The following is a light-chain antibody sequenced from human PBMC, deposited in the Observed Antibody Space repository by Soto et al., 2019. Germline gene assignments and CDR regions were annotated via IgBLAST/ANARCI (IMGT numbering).Light chain of an antibody. CDR2: GVS. J-gene: IGKJ1*01. CDR1: QTVNSNF. V-gene: IGKV3-20*01. Sequence: FFLTQSPVALSLSPVGRATLYCRSSQTVNSNFLAWYQQKPGQAPRLLIYGVSNRATGIPDRFSGSGSGTDINLTISRLEPEDFAVYYCQQYGDTPKFGKGTXVEIK. CDR3: QQYGDTPK.